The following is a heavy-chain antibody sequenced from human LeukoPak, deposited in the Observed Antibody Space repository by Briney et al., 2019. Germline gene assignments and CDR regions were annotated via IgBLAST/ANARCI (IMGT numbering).Heavy chain of an antibody. D-gene: IGHD6-19*01. Sequence: GGSLRLSCAASGFTFSSYAMHWVRQAPGKGLEWVAVISYDGSNKYYADSVKGRFTISRDNSQNTLYLQMNSLRAEDTAVYYCAREPSWVAGTHFDYWGQGTLVTVSS. CDR2: ISYDGSNK. CDR3: AREPSWVAGTHFDY. J-gene: IGHJ4*02. V-gene: IGHV3-30-3*01. CDR1: GFTFSSYA.